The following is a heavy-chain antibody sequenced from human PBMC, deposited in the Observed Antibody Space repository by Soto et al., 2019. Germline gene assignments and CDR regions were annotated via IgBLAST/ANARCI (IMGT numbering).Heavy chain of an antibody. J-gene: IGHJ4*02. CDR1: GFTFSSYA. V-gene: IGHV3-30*04. Sequence: GGSLRLSCAASGFTFSSYAMHWVRQAPGKGLEWVAVISYDGSNKYYADSVKGRFTISRDNSKNTLYLQMNSLRAEDKAVYYCARGPQSLYGDFDYWGQGTLVTVSS. D-gene: IGHD4-17*01. CDR2: ISYDGSNK. CDR3: ARGPQSLYGDFDY.